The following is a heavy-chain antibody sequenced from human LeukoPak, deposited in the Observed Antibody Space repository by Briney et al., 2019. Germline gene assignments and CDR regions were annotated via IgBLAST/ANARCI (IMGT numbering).Heavy chain of an antibody. J-gene: IGHJ5*02. CDR1: GYTFTGYY. V-gene: IGHV1-2*02. CDR3: ARAAMVQYNWFDP. Sequence: ASVKVSCKASGYTFTGYYMHWVRQAPGQGLEWMGGINPNSGGTNYAQKFQGRVTMTRDTSISTAYMELSRLRSDDTTVYFCARAAMVQYNWFDPWGQGTLVTVSS. CDR2: INPNSGGT. D-gene: IGHD5-18*01.